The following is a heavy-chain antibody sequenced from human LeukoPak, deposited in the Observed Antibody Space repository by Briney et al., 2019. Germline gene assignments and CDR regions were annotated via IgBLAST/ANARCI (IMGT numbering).Heavy chain of an antibody. V-gene: IGHV4-38-2*02. J-gene: IGHJ3*02. D-gene: IGHD3-16*01. CDR2: IYHSGDT. CDR1: GYSISSGHY. Sequence: SETLSLTSSVSGYSISSGHYWGWIRQPPGKGLEWTGSIYHSGDTYYNPSLKSRVTISVDTSKNQFSLKLSSVTAADTAVYYCARTRTLSGAYSAFDIWGQGTMVTVSS. CDR3: ARTRTLSGAYSAFDI.